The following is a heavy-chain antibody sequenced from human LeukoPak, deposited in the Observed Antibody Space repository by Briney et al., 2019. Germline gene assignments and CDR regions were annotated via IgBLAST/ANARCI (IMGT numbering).Heavy chain of an antibody. V-gene: IGHV3-30*18. J-gene: IGHJ4*02. D-gene: IGHD5-12*01. CDR1: GFTFSSYG. CDR3: AKDLVATPARAPGPLDY. CDR2: ISYDGSNK. Sequence: GGSLRLSCAASGFTFSSYGMHWVRQAPGKGLEWVAVISYDGSNKYYADSVKGRFTISRDNSKNTLYLQMNSLRAEDTAVYYCAKDLVATPARAPGPLDYWGQGTLVTVSS.